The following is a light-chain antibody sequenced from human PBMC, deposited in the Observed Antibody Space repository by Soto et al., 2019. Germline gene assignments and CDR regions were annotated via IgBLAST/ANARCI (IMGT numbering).Light chain of an antibody. CDR3: SSYTTSNTRQIV. J-gene: IGLJ1*01. CDR1: SSDVGDYNY. CDR2: EVN. Sequence: QSVLTQPPSASGSPGQSVTISCTGISSDVGDYNYVSWYQQHPGKAPKLMVYEVNKRPSGVPGRFSGSKSGNTASLTVSGLQAEDEADYYCSSYTTSNTRQIVFGTGTKVTV. V-gene: IGLV2-8*01.